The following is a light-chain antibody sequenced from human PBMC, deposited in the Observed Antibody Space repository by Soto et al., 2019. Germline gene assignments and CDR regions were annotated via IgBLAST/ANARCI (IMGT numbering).Light chain of an antibody. V-gene: IGLV4-69*01. CDR3: QTWGSGIAV. Sequence: QLVLTQSPSASASLGASVKLTCTLSSGHSNYAIAWHQQQSEKGPRYLMKLKSDGSHSKGDGIPDRFSGSSSGAERYLTISILQSEDEADYYSQTWGSGIAVSGGGTKLTVL. J-gene: IGLJ2*01. CDR2: LKSDGSH. CDR1: SGHSNYA.